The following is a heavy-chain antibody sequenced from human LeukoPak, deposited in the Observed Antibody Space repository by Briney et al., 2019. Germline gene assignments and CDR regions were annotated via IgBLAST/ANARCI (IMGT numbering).Heavy chain of an antibody. CDR2: IRASGGST. Sequence: GGSLRLSCAATGFTFSSYAMSWVRQAPGKGLEWVSAIRASGGSTYYADSVKGRFTISRDNSKNTLYLQMNSLRDEDTAVYYCANYIVATGASDIWGQGTMVTVTS. V-gene: IGHV3-23*01. CDR1: GFTFSSYA. J-gene: IGHJ3*02. D-gene: IGHD5-12*01. CDR3: ANYIVATGASDI.